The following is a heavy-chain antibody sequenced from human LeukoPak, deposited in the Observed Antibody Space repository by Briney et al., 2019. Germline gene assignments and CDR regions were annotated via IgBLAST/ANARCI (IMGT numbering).Heavy chain of an antibody. CDR3: ARDLIRDGSYGLRWGLGDYYYYYMDV. CDR1: GYTFTSYY. V-gene: IGHV1-46*01. Sequence: ASVKVSCKASGYTFTSYYMHWVRQAPGQGLEWMGIINPSGGSTSYAQKFQGRVTMTRDMSTSTVYMELSSLRSEDTAVYYCARDLIRDGSYGLRWGLGDYYYYYMDVWGKGTTVTVSS. D-gene: IGHD5-18*01. CDR2: INPSGGST. J-gene: IGHJ6*03.